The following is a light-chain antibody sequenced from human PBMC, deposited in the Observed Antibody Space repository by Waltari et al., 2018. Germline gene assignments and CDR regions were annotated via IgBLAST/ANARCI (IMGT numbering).Light chain of an antibody. CDR1: SSDGGAFNY. J-gene: IGLJ3*02. V-gene: IGLV2-14*03. CDR2: DVT. Sequence: QSALTQPASVSGSPGQSITISCTGTSSDGGAFNYVSWYQQHPGKAPKLIIYDVTNRPSGVSSRFSASKFGNMASLTISGLQADDEADYYCSSYSSSSALRVFGGGTKLTVL. CDR3: SSYSSSSALRV.